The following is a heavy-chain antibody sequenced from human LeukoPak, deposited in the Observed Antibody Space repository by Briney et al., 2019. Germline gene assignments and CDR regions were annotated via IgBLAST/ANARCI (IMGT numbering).Heavy chain of an antibody. CDR2: ISYDGSNK. CDR3: AKEGYCSGGSCYGLDY. Sequence: PGRSLRLSCAASGFTFSSYGMHWVRQAPGKGLEWVAVISYDGSNKYYADSVKGRFTISRDNSKNTLYLQMNSLRAEDTAVYYCAKEGYCSGGSCYGLDYWGQGTLVTVSS. V-gene: IGHV3-30*18. CDR1: GFTFSSYG. D-gene: IGHD2-15*01. J-gene: IGHJ4*02.